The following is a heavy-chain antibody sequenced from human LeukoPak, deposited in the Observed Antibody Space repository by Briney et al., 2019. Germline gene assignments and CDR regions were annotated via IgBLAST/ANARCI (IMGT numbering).Heavy chain of an antibody. CDR3: ARTETGVGATDY. V-gene: IGHV4-34*01. J-gene: IGHJ4*02. Sequence: PSETLSLTCAVYGGSFSGYYWSWIRQPPGKGLEWIGEINHSGSTNYNPSLKSRVAISLDRSKNQFSLKLNSVTAADTAVYYCARTETGVGATDYWGQGTLVTVSS. CDR2: INHSGST. D-gene: IGHD1-26*01. CDR1: GGSFSGYY.